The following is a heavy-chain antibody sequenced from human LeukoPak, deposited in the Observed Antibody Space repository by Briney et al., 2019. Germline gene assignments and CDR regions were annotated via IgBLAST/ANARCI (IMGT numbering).Heavy chain of an antibody. D-gene: IGHD3-3*01. J-gene: IGHJ5*02. CDR1: GFTVSNNY. CDR2: ISSSSSYI. Sequence: GESLRLSCAASGFTVSNNYMNWVRQAPGKGLEWVSSISSSSSYIYYADSVKGRFTISRDNAKNSLYLQMNSLRAEDTAVYYCARESTYYDFWSGYHHNWFDPWGQGTLVTVSS. CDR3: ARESTYYDFWSGYHHNWFDP. V-gene: IGHV3-21*01.